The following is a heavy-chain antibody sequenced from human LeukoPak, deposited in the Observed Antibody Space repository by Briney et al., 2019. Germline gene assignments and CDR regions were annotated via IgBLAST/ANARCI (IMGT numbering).Heavy chain of an antibody. D-gene: IGHD2-15*01. CDR1: GFTFSSYG. V-gene: IGHV3-30*19. J-gene: IGHJ4*02. CDR3: ASEVEALLDH. Sequence: GGSLRLSCAASGFTFSSYGMYWLRQAPGMGLEWVAATSYEGNGTFYAGSVKGRFTMSRDNSNNMVYLQMNSLRHEDTALYYCASEVEALLDHWGQGTLVTVSS. CDR2: TSYEGNGT.